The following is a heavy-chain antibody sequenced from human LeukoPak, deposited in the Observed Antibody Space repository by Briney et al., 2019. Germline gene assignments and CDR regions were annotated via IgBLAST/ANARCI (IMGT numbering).Heavy chain of an antibody. CDR1: GGPISSYY. CDR2: IYYSGST. V-gene: IGHV4-59*08. CDR3: ARHVRGSWKYYSDY. D-gene: IGHD6-13*01. Sequence: PSETLSLTCTVSGGPISSYYWSWIRQPPGKGLEWIGYIYYSGSTNYNPSLKSRVTISVDTSKNQFSLKLSSVTAADTAVYYCARHVRGSWKYYSDYWGQGTLVTVSS. J-gene: IGHJ4*02.